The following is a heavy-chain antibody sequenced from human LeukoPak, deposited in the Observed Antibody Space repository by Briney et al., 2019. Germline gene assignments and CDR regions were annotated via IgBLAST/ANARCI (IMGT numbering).Heavy chain of an antibody. V-gene: IGHV3-21*01. J-gene: IGHJ5*02. CDR1: YX. Sequence: YXXNXVRQAPGXGRXGVSSISSSSSYIYYADSVKGRFTISRDNAKNPLYLQMNSLRAEDTAVYYXXXXXXXXXXXXYXXXXPWGQGXLXTVSS. CDR3: XXXXXXXXXXXYXXXXP. CDR2: ISSSSSYI.